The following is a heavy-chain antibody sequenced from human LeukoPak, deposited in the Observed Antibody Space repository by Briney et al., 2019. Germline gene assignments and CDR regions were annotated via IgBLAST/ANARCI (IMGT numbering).Heavy chain of an antibody. J-gene: IGHJ6*02. D-gene: IGHD6-19*01. CDR3: ARARSGWYDLLGDYYGMDV. Sequence: SETLSLTCTVSGGSIRSYYWSWIRQPPGKGLEWIGYIYYSGSTNYNPSLKSRVTISVDTSKNQFSLKLSSVTAADTAVYYCARARSGWYDLLGDYYGMDVWGQGTTVTVSS. CDR2: IYYSGST. CDR1: GGSIRSYY. V-gene: IGHV4-59*08.